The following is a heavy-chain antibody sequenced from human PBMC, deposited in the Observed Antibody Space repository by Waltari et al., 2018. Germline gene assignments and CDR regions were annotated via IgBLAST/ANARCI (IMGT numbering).Heavy chain of an antibody. D-gene: IGHD4-17*01. CDR3: ARSAEYGDLTFDY. Sequence: QVQLQESGPGLVKPSETLSLTCTVSGGSISSYYWSWIRQPPGKGLEWIGYIYYSGSTNYNPSLKSRVTISVDTSKNQFSLKLSSVTAADTAVYYCARSAEYGDLTFDYWGQGTLVTVSS. V-gene: IGHV4-59*01. J-gene: IGHJ4*02. CDR2: IYYSGST. CDR1: GGSISSYY.